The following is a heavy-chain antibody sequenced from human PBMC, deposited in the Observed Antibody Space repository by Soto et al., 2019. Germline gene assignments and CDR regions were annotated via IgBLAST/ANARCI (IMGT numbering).Heavy chain of an antibody. D-gene: IGHD3-9*01. J-gene: IGHJ3*01. CDR1: GGSLSPYY. Sequence: QVQLQQWGAGLLKPSGTLSRTCAVYGGSLSPYYWSWIRQSPEMGLEWIGEISHRGRTNYNPSLRSRVTISVDKSKNQFSLELTSVTAADTALYYCARNFDRVPLRAFDVWGQGAMVIASS. CDR2: ISHRGRT. CDR3: ARNFDRVPLRAFDV. V-gene: IGHV4-34*02.